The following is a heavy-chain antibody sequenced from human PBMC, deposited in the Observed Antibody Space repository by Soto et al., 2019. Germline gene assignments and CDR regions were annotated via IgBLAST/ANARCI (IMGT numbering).Heavy chain of an antibody. Sequence: GGSLRLSCAASGFTFSSYGMRWFRQAPGKGLEWVAVIWYDGSNKYYADSVKGRFTISRDNSKNTLYLQMNSLRAEDTAVYYCAREEIAAPLPSMDVWGQGTTVTVSS. CDR2: IWYDGSNK. D-gene: IGHD6-6*01. J-gene: IGHJ6*02. CDR1: GFTFSSYG. CDR3: AREEIAAPLPSMDV. V-gene: IGHV3-33*01.